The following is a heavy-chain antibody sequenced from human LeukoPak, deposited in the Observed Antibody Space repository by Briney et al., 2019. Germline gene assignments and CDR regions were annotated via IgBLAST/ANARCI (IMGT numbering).Heavy chain of an antibody. Sequence: PSETLSLTCTVSGGSISSSTFYWGWIRQPPGKGLEWIGSIFSGGSTYYNPSLKSRVTISIDTSKKNFSLNLSSVTAADTAVYYCARINGWSGAQYYFDSWGQGTLVTVSS. CDR2: IFSGGST. D-gene: IGHD6-19*01. CDR3: ARINGWSGAQYYFDS. J-gene: IGHJ4*02. CDR1: GGSISSSTFY. V-gene: IGHV4-39*07.